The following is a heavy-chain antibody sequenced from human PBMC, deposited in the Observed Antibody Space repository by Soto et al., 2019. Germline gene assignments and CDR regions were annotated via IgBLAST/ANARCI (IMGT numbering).Heavy chain of an antibody. J-gene: IGHJ4*02. CDR2: IYWDDDK. CDR3: AHSPAMVRGVPAPMYYFDY. V-gene: IGHV2-5*02. D-gene: IGHD3-10*01. CDR1: GFSLSTSGVG. Sequence: QITLKESGPTLVKPTQTLTLTCTFSGFSLSTSGVGVGWIRQPPGKALEWLALIYWDDDKRYSPSLKSRLTSTKDTSKNQVVLTMTNMDPVDTATYYCAHSPAMVRGVPAPMYYFDYWGQGTLVTVSS.